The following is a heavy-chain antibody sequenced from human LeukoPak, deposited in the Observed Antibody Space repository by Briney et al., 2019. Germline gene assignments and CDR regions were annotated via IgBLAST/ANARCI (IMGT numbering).Heavy chain of an antibody. CDR3: ARDPGQYYYGSGSYWGAFDI. CDR1: GGSISSYY. D-gene: IGHD3-10*01. Sequence: KPSETLSLTCTVSGGSISSYYWSWIRQPPGKGLEWIGYIYYSGSTNYNPSLKSRVTISVDTSKNQFSLKLSSVTAADTAVYYCARDPGQYYYGSGSYWGAFDIWGQGTMVTVSS. V-gene: IGHV4-59*01. CDR2: IYYSGST. J-gene: IGHJ3*02.